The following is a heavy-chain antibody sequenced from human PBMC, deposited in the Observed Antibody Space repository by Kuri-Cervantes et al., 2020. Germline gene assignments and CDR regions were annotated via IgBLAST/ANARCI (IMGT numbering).Heavy chain of an antibody. Sequence: GESLKISCAASGFTFSSYAMHWVRQAPGKGLEWVAIISYDGSNKFHADSVKGRFTISRDNSKNTLFLQMNNLRSEDTAVYYCAWAVEGVGLCIGGTCGLCDVWGQGTLVTVSS. V-gene: IGHV3-30-3*01. CDR2: ISYDGSNK. CDR1: GFTFSSYA. J-gene: IGHJ4*02. D-gene: IGHD2-15*01. CDR3: AWAVEGVGLCIGGTCGLCDV.